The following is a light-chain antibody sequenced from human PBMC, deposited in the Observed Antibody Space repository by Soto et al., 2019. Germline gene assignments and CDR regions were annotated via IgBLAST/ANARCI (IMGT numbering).Light chain of an antibody. CDR3: QQYENLPT. V-gene: IGKV1-33*01. CDR2: DAS. Sequence: DIQMTQSPSSVSASVGDRVAITCRASQGISSSLAWYQQKPGRAPKPLIYDASNLEAGVPSRFRGSGSGTDFTFTISRLQPEDIATYYCQQYENLPTFGQGTRLEIK. CDR1: QGISSS. J-gene: IGKJ5*01.